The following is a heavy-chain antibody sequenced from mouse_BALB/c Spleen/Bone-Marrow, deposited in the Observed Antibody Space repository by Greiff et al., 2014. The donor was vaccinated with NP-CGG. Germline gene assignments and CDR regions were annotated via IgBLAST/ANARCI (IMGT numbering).Heavy chain of an antibody. Sequence: DVQLQESGAELVKPGASVKLSCTASGFNIRDTFMHWVKQRPEQGLEWIGRIDPANGDTKYDPKFQGKATITADTSSNTAYLQLSSLTSEDTAVNYCTKPSFYYGSSYWYFDVWGAGTTVTVSS. CDR2: IDPANGDT. V-gene: IGHV14-3*02. CDR1: GFNIRDTF. CDR3: TKPSFYYGSSYWYFDV. J-gene: IGHJ1*01. D-gene: IGHD1-1*01.